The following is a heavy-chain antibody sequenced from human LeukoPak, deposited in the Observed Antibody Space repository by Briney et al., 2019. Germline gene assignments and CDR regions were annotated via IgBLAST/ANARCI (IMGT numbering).Heavy chain of an antibody. CDR2: ISGSGGST. D-gene: IGHD3-10*01. J-gene: IGHJ4*02. V-gene: IGHV3-23*01. CDR1: GFTFSSYA. CDR3: AKFSMVRGANTLFDY. Sequence: GGSLRLSCAASGFTFSSYAMSWVRQAPGKGLEWVSAISGSGGSTYYADSVKGRFTISRDNSKNTLYLQMNSLRAEDTAVYYCAKFSMVRGANTLFDYWGQGTLVTVSS.